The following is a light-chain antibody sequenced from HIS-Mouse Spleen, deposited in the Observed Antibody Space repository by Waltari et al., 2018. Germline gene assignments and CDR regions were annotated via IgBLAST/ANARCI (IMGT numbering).Light chain of an antibody. J-gene: IGLJ3*02. CDR2: RNN. CDR1: SSNLGRNY. V-gene: IGLV1-47*01. CDR3: AAWDDSLSGPV. Sequence: QSVLTQPPSASGTPGQRVTSSSSGSSSNLGRNYVYWYQQPPGTAPKLLIYRNNQRPSGVPDRFSGSKSGTSASLAISGLRSEDEADYYCAAWDDSLSGPVFGGGTKLTVL.